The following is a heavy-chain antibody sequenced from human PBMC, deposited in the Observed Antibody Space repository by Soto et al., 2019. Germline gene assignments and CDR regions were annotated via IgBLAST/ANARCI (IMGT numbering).Heavy chain of an antibody. CDR2: ISPNGDAT. CDR3: ARDLRAMVPPHFDY. Sequence: GGSLRLSCAASGFTFSSYAMSWVRQAPGKGLEWVSAISPNGDATYYADSVKGRFTISRDNSKNTLYLQMNSLRAEDTAVYYCARDLRAMVPPHFDYWGQGTLVTVSS. D-gene: IGHD5-18*01. J-gene: IGHJ4*02. CDR1: GFTFSSYA. V-gene: IGHV3-23*01.